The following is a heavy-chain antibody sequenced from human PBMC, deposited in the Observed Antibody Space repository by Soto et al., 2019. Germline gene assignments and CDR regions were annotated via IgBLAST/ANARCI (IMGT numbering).Heavy chain of an antibody. D-gene: IGHD4-4*01. CDR2: FDPEDGET. V-gene: IGHV1-24*01. J-gene: IGHJ3*02. Sequence: QVQLVQSGAEVKKPGASVKVSCKVSGYTLTELSMHWVRQAPGKGLEWMGGFDPEDGETIYAQKFQGRVTMTEDTSTDTAYMELSSLRSEDTAVYYCATFPSTVTTTGWAFDIWGQGTMVTVSS. CDR3: ATFPSTVTTTGWAFDI. CDR1: GYTLTELS.